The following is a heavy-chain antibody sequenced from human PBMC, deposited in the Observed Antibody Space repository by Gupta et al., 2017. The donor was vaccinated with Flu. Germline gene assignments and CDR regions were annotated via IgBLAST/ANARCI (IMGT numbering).Heavy chain of an antibody. CDR3: TRGGEVGYCSSASCYYDFDS. CDR2: ISPYNGNT. Sequence: GLEWMGWISPYNGNTNFEQRFQGRVIMTTDTATDTAYMELRSLRSDDTAVYYCTRGGEVGYCSSASCYYDFDSWGQGTLVTVSS. D-gene: IGHD2-2*01. J-gene: IGHJ4*02. V-gene: IGHV1-18*01.